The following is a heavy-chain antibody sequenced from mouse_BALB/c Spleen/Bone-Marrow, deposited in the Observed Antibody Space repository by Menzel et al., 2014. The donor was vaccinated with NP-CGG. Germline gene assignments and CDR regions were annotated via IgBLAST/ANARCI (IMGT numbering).Heavy chain of an antibody. CDR1: GYTFSSYW. CDR2: ILPGSGST. Sequence: QVQLQQSGAELMKPGASVKISCKATGYTFSSYWIEWVKQRPGHGLEWIGEILPGSGSTNYNEKFKGKATFTADTSSNTAYMQLSSLTSGDSAVYYCARRGLRRGYYFDYWGQGTTLTVSS. D-gene: IGHD2-4*01. CDR3: ARRGLRRGYYFDY. J-gene: IGHJ2*01. V-gene: IGHV1-9*01.